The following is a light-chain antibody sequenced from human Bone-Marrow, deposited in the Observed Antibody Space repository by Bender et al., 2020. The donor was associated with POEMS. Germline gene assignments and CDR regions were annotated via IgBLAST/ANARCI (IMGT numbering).Light chain of an antibody. V-gene: IGLV2-8*01. CDR2: EVS. Sequence: QSALTQPASVSGSPGQSITISCTGTSSDVGGHNFVSWYQQHPGKAPKLIIYEVSNRPSGVPDRFSGSKSDNMASLTVSGLQADDEADYYCSSYAGSNNLVFGGGTKLTVL. J-gene: IGLJ3*02. CDR3: SSYAGSNNLV. CDR1: SSDVGGHNF.